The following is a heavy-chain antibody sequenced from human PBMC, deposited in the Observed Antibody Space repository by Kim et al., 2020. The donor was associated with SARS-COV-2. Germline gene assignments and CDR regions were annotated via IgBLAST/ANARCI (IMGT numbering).Heavy chain of an antibody. J-gene: IGHJ4*02. V-gene: IGHV1-69*13. CDR2: IIPIFGTA. CDR1: GGTFSSYA. D-gene: IGHD3-3*01. Sequence: SVKVSCKASGGTFSSYAISWVRQAPGQGLEWMGGIIPIFGTANYAQQFQGRVTITADEPTSTAYMELSSLRSEDTAVYYCARSREEITIFGVVITPANYWGQGTLVTVSS. CDR3: ARSREEITIFGVVITPANY.